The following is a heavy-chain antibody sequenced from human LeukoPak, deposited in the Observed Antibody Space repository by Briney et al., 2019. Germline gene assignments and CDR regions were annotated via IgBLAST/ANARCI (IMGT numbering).Heavy chain of an antibody. CDR1: GFTFSSYG. CDR2: ISYDGSNK. D-gene: IGHD3-3*01. CDR3: AKLEEFDY. V-gene: IGHV3-30*18. Sequence: GGSLRLSCAASGFTFSSYGMHRVRQAPGKGLEWVAVISYDGSNKYYADSVKGRFTISRDNSKNTLYLQMNSLRAEDTAVYYCAKLEEFDYWGQGTLVTVSS. J-gene: IGHJ4*02.